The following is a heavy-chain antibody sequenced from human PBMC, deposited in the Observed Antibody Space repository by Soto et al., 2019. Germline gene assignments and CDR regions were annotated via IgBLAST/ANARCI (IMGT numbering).Heavy chain of an antibody. CDR2: ISWNSGSR. D-gene: IGHD3-16*01. V-gene: IGHV3-9*01. CDR3: AKDVGPFTRNYLEY. J-gene: IGHJ4*02. Sequence: EVQLVESGGGLVQPGRSLRLSCVASGITFDDYAMHWVRQAPGKGLEWVSGISWNSGSRDYADSVKGRFTISRDNAKNSLYPQTNSLRAEDQALYYCAKDVGPFTRNYLEYWGQGTLVTVSS. CDR1: GITFDDYA.